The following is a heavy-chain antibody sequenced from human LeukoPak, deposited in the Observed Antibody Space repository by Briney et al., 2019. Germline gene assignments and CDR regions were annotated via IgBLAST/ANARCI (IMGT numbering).Heavy chain of an antibody. CDR3: ARVATTGDFWSGYLNWFDP. Sequence: SETLSLTCAVYGGSFSGYYWSWIRQPPGKGLEWIGEINHSGSTNYNPSLKSRVTISVDTSKNQFSLKLSSATAADTAVYYCARVATTGDFWSGYLNWFDPWDQGTLVTVSS. J-gene: IGHJ5*02. CDR1: GGSFSGYY. CDR2: INHSGST. V-gene: IGHV4-34*01. D-gene: IGHD3-3*01.